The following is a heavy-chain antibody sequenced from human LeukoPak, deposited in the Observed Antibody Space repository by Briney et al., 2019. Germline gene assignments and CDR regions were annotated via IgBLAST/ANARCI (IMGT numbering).Heavy chain of an antibody. V-gene: IGHV1-18*01. CDR2: ISAYNGNT. Sequence: ASVKVSCKASGYTFTSYGISWVRQAPGQGLEWMGWISAYNGNTNYAQKLQGRVTMTTDTSTSTAYMELRSLRSDDTAVYYCARGYYDSSGYNYWYFDLWGRSTLVTVSS. CDR3: ARGYYDSSGYNYWYFDL. D-gene: IGHD3-22*01. J-gene: IGHJ2*01. CDR1: GYTFTSYG.